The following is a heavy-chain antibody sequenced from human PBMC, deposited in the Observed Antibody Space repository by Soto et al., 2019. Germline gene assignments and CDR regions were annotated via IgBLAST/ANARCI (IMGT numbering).Heavy chain of an antibody. V-gene: IGHV1-18*04. J-gene: IGHJ5*02. Sequence: ASVKVSCKASGYTFTSSGISWVRQAPGQRLEWMGWISAYNGNTNYAQKLQGRVTMTTDTSTSTAYLELRSLRSYDTAVYYCSRDRFQFGQLEWLPNWLDTWGQGTLVNVSS. D-gene: IGHD3-3*01. CDR3: SRDRFQFGQLEWLPNWLDT. CDR1: GYTFTSSG. CDR2: ISAYNGNT.